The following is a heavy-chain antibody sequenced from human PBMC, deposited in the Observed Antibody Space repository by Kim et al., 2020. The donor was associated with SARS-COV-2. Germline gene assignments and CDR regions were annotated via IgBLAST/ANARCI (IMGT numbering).Heavy chain of an antibody. CDR2: IVVANGNT. CDR1: GISFSSSA. D-gene: IGHD1-26*01. CDR3: TVGRSVDY. Sequence: SVKVSCKASGISFSSSAAHWVRQARGQGLEWIGWIVVANGNTKYAQNFHERVTITRDISTSTVSLELNSLRSEDTAVYYCTVGRSVDYWGQGTLVTVSS. V-gene: IGHV1-58*01. J-gene: IGHJ4*02.